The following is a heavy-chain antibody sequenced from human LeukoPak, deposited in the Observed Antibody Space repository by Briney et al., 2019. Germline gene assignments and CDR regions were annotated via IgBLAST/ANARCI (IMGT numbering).Heavy chain of an antibody. J-gene: IGHJ4*02. CDR3: ATQLNYYFDY. D-gene: IGHD2-8*01. V-gene: IGHV4-59*08. CDR2: IYYSGST. CDR1: GGSISSYY. Sequence: SETLSLTCTVSGGSISSYYWSWIRQPPGKGLEWIGYIYYSGSTNYNPSLKSRVTISVDTSKNQFSLKLSSVTAADTAVYYCATQLNYYFDYWGQGTLVTVSS.